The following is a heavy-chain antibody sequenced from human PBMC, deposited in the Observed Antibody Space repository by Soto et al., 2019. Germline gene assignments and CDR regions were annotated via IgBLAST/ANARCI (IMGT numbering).Heavy chain of an antibody. J-gene: IGHJ4*02. CDR3: AKAATITTLYNFDF. CDR2: ISDSGGST. V-gene: IGHV3-23*01. D-gene: IGHD4-4*01. Sequence: PEGSLILSCAASGFTFSSFGMNWVRQAPGKGLEWVSLISDSGGSTYHADSVKVRFTISRDNSKNTLYLQMNSLRAEDTAVYYCAKAATITTLYNFDFWGQGTLVTVSS. CDR1: GFTFSSFG.